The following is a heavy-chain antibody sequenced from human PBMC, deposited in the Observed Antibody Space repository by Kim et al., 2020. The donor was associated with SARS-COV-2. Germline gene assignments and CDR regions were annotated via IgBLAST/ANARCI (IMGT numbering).Heavy chain of an antibody. J-gene: IGHJ4*02. D-gene: IGHD1-26*01. V-gene: IGHV3-30*18. Sequence: GGSLRLSCAASGFTFTTYGMHWVRQAPGKGLEWVSVISYDGSNKYYADSVKGRFTISRDNSKNTLYLQMNSLRVEDTAVYYCAKSFSGSNFGYDYWGQGTLVTVSS. CDR2: ISYDGSNK. CDR3: AKSFSGSNFGYDY. CDR1: GFTFTTYG.